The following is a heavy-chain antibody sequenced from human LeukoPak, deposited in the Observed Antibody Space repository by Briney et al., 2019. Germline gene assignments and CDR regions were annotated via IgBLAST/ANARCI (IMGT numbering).Heavy chain of an antibody. V-gene: IGHV3-48*04. Sequence: PGGSLRLSCAASGFTFSSYAMNWVRQAPGKGLEWVSYISSSSSTIYYADSVKGRFTISRDNAKNSLYLQMNSLRAEDTAVYYCARGPPLSSGYDSGYFDYWGQGTLVTVSS. D-gene: IGHD5-12*01. J-gene: IGHJ4*02. CDR1: GFTFSSYA. CDR2: ISSSSSTI. CDR3: ARGPPLSSGYDSGYFDY.